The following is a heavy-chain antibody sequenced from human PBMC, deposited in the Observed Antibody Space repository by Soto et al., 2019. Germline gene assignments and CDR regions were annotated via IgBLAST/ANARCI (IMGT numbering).Heavy chain of an antibody. CDR1: GGSISSGCYS. CDR2: IYHSGST. V-gene: IGHV4-30-2*01. Sequence: TLSLTFAVSGGSISSGCYSWSWIRQPPGKGLEWIGYIYHSGSTYYNPSLKSRVTISVDRSKNQFSLKLSSVTAADTAVYYPARALGYYYDMDVWGQGTTVTVSS. J-gene: IGHJ6*02. CDR3: ARALGYYYDMDV.